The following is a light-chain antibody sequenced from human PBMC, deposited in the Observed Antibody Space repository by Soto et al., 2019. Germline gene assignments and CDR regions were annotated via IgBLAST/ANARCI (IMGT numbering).Light chain of an antibody. Sequence: EIVLTQSPGTLSLSPGERATLSCRASQSVSSTYLVWYQQKPGQAPRLLISGASTRATGIPDRFSGSGSGTDFTLTISRLEPEDFAVYYCQQFGSSPITFGQGTRLEIK. CDR3: QQFGSSPIT. V-gene: IGKV3-20*01. J-gene: IGKJ5*01. CDR2: GAS. CDR1: QSVSSTY.